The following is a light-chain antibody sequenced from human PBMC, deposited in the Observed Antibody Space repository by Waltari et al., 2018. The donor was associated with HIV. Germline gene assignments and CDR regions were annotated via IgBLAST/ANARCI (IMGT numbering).Light chain of an antibody. CDR1: ISNIRASYD. CDR3: QSYDSSLSAV. J-gene: IGLJ2*01. CDR2: HNS. Sequence: QSVLTPPPSVSAAPRQRVAISSIGTISNIRASYDLHWYQQIPGAAPKLLIYHNSDRPSGVPDRFSGSKSGTSASLAITGLQAEDEADYYCQSYDSSLSAVFGGGTKLTVL. V-gene: IGLV1-40*01.